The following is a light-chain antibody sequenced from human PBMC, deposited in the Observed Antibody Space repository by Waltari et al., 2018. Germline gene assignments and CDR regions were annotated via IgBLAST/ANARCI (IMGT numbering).Light chain of an antibody. J-gene: IGKJ1*01. CDR3: QQRSNWPPWT. V-gene: IGKV3-11*01. Sequence: EIVLTQSPATLSLSPGERATLSCRASQSVSSYLAWYQQKPGQAPRLLIYDASNRTTGIPARFSGRGSVTDFTLTISSLEPEDFAVYYCQQRSNWPPWTFGQGTKVEIK. CDR1: QSVSSY. CDR2: DAS.